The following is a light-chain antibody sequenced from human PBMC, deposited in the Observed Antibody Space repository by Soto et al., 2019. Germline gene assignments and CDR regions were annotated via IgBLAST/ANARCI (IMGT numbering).Light chain of an antibody. CDR3: QQGSTFPWT. J-gene: IGKJ1*01. CDR1: QDIDSW. Sequence: DIQMTQSQSSVSASVGDRFTITCLASQDIDSWLAWYQQKPGKAPKLLIYAASSLQSGVPSRFSGSGSGTDFTFTISSLQPEDFATYYCQQGSTFPWTFGQGTKVDIK. V-gene: IGKV1-12*01. CDR2: AAS.